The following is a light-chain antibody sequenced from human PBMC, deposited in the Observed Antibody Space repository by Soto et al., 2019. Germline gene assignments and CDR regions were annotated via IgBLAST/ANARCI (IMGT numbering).Light chain of an antibody. J-gene: IGKJ1*01. CDR2: GPS. V-gene: IGKV3-20*01. CDR3: HQYATSPQT. CDR1: QSVPKNY. Sequence: DIVLTQSPGTLSLSPGERATLSCRASQSVPKNYLAWYQQKPGQAPRLLIYGPSSRATGIPDRFSGSGSGTDFTLIISRLETEDFAVYYCHQYATSPQTFGQGTKVEVK.